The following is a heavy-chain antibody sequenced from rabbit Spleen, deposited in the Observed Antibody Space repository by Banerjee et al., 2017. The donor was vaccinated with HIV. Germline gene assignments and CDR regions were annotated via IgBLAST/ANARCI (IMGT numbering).Heavy chain of an antibody. D-gene: IGHD8-1*01. Sequence: QEQLTETGGGLVQPEGSLTLTCKASGFSFSDRDVMCWVRQAPGKGLQWIACINASTGKPVYATWASGRFSISRENAQNTVFLQMTSLTAADTATYFCARDGTGGSYFALWGQGTLVTVS. J-gene: IGHJ4*01. CDR3: ARDGTGGSYFAL. CDR1: GFSFSDRDV. CDR2: INASTGKP. V-gene: IGHV1S45*01.